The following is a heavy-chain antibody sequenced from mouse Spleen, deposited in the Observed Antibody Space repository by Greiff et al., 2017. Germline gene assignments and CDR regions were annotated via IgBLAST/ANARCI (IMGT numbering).Heavy chain of an antibody. Sequence: DVMLVESGGGLVKLGGSLKLSCAASGFTFSSYAMSWVRQTPEKRLEWVATISSGGGNTYYPDSVKGRFTISRDNAKNTLYLQMSSLKSEDTAMYYCARTYGSIYWYFDVWGAGTTVTVSS. CDR3: ARTYGSIYWYFDV. CDR2: ISSGGGNT. D-gene: IGHD1-1*01. V-gene: IGHV5-9*01. J-gene: IGHJ1*01. CDR1: GFTFSSYA.